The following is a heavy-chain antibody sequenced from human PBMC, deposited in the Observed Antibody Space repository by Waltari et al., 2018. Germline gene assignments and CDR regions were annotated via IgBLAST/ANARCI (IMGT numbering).Heavy chain of an antibody. J-gene: IGHJ4*02. CDR1: GYTFTSYD. CDR3: ARGKGRVRGVITQHGY. Sequence: QVQLVQSGAEVKKPGASVKVSCKASGYTFTSYDINWVRQATGQGLEWMGWMNPNSGNTGYAQKFQGRVTMTRNTSISTAYMELSSLRSEDTAVYYWARGKGRVRGVITQHGYWGQGTLVTVSS. CDR2: MNPNSGNT. V-gene: IGHV1-8*01. D-gene: IGHD3-10*01.